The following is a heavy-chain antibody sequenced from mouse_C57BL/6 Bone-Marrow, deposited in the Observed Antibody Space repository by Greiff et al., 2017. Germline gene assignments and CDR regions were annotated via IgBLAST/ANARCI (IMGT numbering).Heavy chain of an antibody. J-gene: IGHJ2*01. CDR2: IDPNSGGT. CDR1: GYTFTSYW. Sequence: QVQLQQPGAELVKPGASVKLSCKASGYTFTSYWMHWVKQRPGRGLKWIGRIDPNSGGTKYNEKFKSKATLTVDKPSSTAYMQLSSLTSEDSAVYYCAREPLLWLRRRGLGTSYYFDYWGQGTTLTVSS. CDR3: AREPLLWLRRRGLGTSYYFDY. V-gene: IGHV1-72*01. D-gene: IGHD2-2*01.